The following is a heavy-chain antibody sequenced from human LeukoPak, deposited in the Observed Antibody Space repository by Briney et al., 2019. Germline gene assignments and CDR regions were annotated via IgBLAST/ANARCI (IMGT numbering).Heavy chain of an antibody. CDR2: IIPILGIA. CDR1: GGTFSSYA. Sequence: SVKVSCKASGGTFSSYAISWVRQAPGQGLEWMGRIIPILGIASYAQKFQGRVTITADKSTSTAYMELSSLRSEDTAVYYCASNVDSSGYYYVDYFDYWGQGTLVTVSS. V-gene: IGHV1-69*04. CDR3: ASNVDSSGYYYVDYFDY. D-gene: IGHD3-22*01. J-gene: IGHJ4*02.